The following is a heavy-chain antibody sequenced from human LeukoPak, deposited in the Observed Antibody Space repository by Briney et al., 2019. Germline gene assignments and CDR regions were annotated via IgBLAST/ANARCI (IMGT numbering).Heavy chain of an antibody. CDR2: IKQDGSEK. CDR3: ARGDYGGNSWGGYYYYMDV. V-gene: IGHV3-7*01. D-gene: IGHD4-23*01. CDR1: GFTFSSYW. Sequence: GGSLRLSCAASGFTFSSYWMSWVRQAPGKGLEWVANIKQDGSEKYYVDSVKGRFTISRDNAKNSLYLQMNSLRAEDTAVYYCARGDYGGNSWGGYYYYMDVWGKGTTVTVSS. J-gene: IGHJ6*03.